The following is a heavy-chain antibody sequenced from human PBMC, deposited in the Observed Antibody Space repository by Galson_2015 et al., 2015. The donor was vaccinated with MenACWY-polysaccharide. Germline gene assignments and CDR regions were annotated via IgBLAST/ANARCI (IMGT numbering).Heavy chain of an antibody. Sequence: SLRLSCAASGFTFNSYWMTWIRQTPGTGLEWVANTNQDGSAKYYADSVKGRLTISRDNAKNSLFLQMNSLRAEDTAVYYCATVRPGHGSKWDYFEYWGRGTLVTVSS. D-gene: IGHD1-26*01. J-gene: IGHJ4*02. CDR3: ATVRPGHGSKWDYFEY. CDR1: GFTFNSYW. CDR2: TNQDGSAK. V-gene: IGHV3-7*01.